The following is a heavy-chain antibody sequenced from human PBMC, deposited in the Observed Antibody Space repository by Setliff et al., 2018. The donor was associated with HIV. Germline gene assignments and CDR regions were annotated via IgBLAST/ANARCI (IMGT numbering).Heavy chain of an antibody. CDR2: ISGSGITT. CDR3: AKSGYCGSTTCRNYYYYMDV. CDR1: GFTFTSYA. Sequence: GGSLRLSCAASGFTFTSYAMSWVRQAPGKGLEWVSSISGSGITTYHAYSVKGRFTISRDNSKNTLYLQMNSLRAEDTAIYYCAKSGYCGSTTCRNYYYYMDVWGSGTTVTVSS. V-gene: IGHV3-23*01. J-gene: IGHJ6*03. D-gene: IGHD2-2*01.